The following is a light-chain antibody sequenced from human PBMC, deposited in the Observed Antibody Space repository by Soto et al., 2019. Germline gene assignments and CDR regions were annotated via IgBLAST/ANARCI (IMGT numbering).Light chain of an antibody. CDR3: QQLHSYPFT. Sequence: DIQMTQSPSSLSASVGDRVTITCRASHGVSSSLAWYHQQPGKAPKLLIYAATTLQSGVPSRFSGSGSGTDFTLTINSLQPEDFATYYCQQLHSYPFTFGQGTRLEI. V-gene: IGKV1-9*01. CDR1: HGVSSS. CDR2: AAT. J-gene: IGKJ5*01.